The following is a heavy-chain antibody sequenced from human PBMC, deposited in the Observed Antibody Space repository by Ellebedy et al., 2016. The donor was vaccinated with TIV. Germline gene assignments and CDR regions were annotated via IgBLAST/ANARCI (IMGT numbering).Heavy chain of an antibody. J-gene: IGHJ6*03. CDR2: INQGGSET. CDR3: ARRYMDV. CDR1: GFTFSTYW. V-gene: IGHV3-7*01. Sequence: GGSLRLSXAASGFTFSTYWMSWVRQAPGKGLEWVANINQGGSETYYVDSVKGRFTMSRDNAKDSVYLQMNNLRAEDTAVYYCARRYMDVWGKGTTVTVSS.